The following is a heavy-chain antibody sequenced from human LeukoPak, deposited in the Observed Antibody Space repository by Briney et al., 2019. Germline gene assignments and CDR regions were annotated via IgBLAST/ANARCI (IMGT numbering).Heavy chain of an antibody. CDR2: IIPIFGTA. V-gene: IGHV1-69*13. CDR3: ARSTVTPTGLDY. Sequence: ASVKVSCKASGYTFTGYYMHWVRQAPGQGLEWMGGIIPIFGTANYAQKFQGRVTITADESTSTAYMELSSLRSDDTAVYYCARSTVTPTGLDYWGQGTLVTVSS. CDR1: GYTFTGYY. J-gene: IGHJ4*02. D-gene: IGHD4-11*01.